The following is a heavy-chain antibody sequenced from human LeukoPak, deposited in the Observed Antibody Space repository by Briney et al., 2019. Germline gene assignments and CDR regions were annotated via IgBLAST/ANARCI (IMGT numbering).Heavy chain of an antibody. Sequence: PGRSLRLSCAASGFSFSSYWMSWVRQAPGKGLEWVGNIRKDGTDKYYIDSVKGRFTISRDNAKNSLYVQMNSLRVEDTAVYYCVGGPGYWGQGTLVTVSS. V-gene: IGHV3-7*01. CDR3: VGGPGY. CDR1: GFSFSSYW. J-gene: IGHJ4*02. D-gene: IGHD3-10*01. CDR2: IRKDGTDK.